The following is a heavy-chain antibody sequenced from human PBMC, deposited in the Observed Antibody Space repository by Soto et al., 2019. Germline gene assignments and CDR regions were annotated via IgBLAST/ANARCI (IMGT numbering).Heavy chain of an antibody. Sequence: GGSLRLSCAASGFTFSSYAMSWVRQAPGKGLEWVSAISGSGGSTYYADSVKGRFTISRDNSKNTLYLQMNSLRAEDTAVYYCAKPPVPRVFYDFWSGYYVYWGQGTLVTVSS. CDR3: AKPPVPRVFYDFWSGYYVY. CDR2: ISGSGGST. J-gene: IGHJ4*02. V-gene: IGHV3-23*01. CDR1: GFTFSSYA. D-gene: IGHD3-3*01.